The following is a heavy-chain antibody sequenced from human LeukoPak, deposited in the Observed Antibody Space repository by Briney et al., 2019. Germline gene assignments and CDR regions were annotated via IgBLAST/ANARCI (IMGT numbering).Heavy chain of an antibody. CDR2: IYYSGST. Sequence: SETLSLTCTVSGGSISSSSYYWGWPRQPPGKGLEWIGSIYYSGSTYYNPPLKSRGTISVDTSKNQFPLKLSSVTAADTAVYYCARERPSDAFDIWGEGTMVTVSS. CDR1: GGSISSSSYY. J-gene: IGHJ3*02. CDR3: ARERPSDAFDI. D-gene: IGHD6-6*01. V-gene: IGHV4-39*06.